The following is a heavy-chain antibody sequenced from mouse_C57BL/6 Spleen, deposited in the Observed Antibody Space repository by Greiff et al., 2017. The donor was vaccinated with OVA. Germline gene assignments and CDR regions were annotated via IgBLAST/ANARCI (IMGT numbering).Heavy chain of an antibody. J-gene: IGHJ4*01. CDR3: ARGYGSSYDAMDY. Sequence: VQLKESGAELVKPGASVKLSCTASGFNIKDYYMHWVKQRTEQGLEWIGRIDPEDGETKYAPKFQGKATITADTSSNTAYLQLSSLTSEDTAVYYCARGYGSSYDAMDYWGQGTSVTVSS. CDR1: GFNIKDYY. CDR2: IDPEDGET. V-gene: IGHV14-2*01. D-gene: IGHD1-1*01.